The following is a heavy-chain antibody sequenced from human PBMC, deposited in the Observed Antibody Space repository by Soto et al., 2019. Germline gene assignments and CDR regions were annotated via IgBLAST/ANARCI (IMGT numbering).Heavy chain of an antibody. V-gene: IGHV3-73*01. CDR1: GFTFSGAA. Sequence: EVQLVESGGGLVQPGGSLKLSCAASGFTFSGAAMHWVRQASGKGLEWVGRIRSKANSYATEYAASVKGRFTISRDDSKNTSYLQMNSLKTEDTAVYYCRGYCISSSCYESGMDVWGQRTTVIVSS. J-gene: IGHJ6*02. D-gene: IGHD2-2*01. CDR2: IRSKANSYAT. CDR3: RGYCISSSCYESGMDV.